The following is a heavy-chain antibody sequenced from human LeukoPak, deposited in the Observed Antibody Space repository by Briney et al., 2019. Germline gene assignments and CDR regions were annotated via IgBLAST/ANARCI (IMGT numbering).Heavy chain of an antibody. D-gene: IGHD2-2*02. CDR3: ATIYL. CDR1: GFTVSDNY. CDR2: IYSAGAT. J-gene: IGHJ5*02. V-gene: IGHV3-53*01. Sequence: PGGSLGLSCAASGFTVSDNYMLWVRQAPGKGLEWVSVIYSAGATYYADSVKGRFTISRDNSKNTLYLQMNSLRAEDTAMYYCATIYLWGQGTLVTVSS.